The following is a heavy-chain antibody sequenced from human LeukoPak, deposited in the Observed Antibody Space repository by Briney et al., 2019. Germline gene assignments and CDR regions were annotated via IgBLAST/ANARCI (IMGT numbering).Heavy chain of an antibody. J-gene: IGHJ2*01. V-gene: IGHV4-59*01. CDR3: ARGTARLQL. Sequence: SQTLSLTCTVSGGSISSYYWSWIRQPPGKGLEWIGYIYYSGSTNYNPSLKSRVTMSVDTSKNQFSLKLSSVTAADTAVYYCARGTARLQLWGRGTLVTVSS. CDR1: GGSISSYY. CDR2: IYYSGST. D-gene: IGHD5-18*01.